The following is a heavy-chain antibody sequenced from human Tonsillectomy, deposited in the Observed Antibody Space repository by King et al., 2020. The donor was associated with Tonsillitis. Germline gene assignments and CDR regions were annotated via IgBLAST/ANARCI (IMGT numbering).Heavy chain of an antibody. D-gene: IGHD2/OR15-2a*01. J-gene: IGHJ4*02. CDR2: MSGCGDTI. V-gene: IGHV3-11*01. Sequence: VQLQESGGGLVKPGGALRLSCAASGFTFIDYYMTCIRQAPGRGLEWVAYMSGCGDTIYYADSVKGRFTISRDNAQKLVSLQMNSLRAEDTAVYYCARSFRLDYWGQGILVTVSS. CDR3: ARSFRLDY. CDR1: GFTFIDYY.